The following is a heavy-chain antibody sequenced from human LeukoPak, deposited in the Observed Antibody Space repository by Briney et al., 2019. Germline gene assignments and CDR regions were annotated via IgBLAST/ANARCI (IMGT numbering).Heavy chain of an antibody. D-gene: IGHD2-2*02. J-gene: IGHJ6*02. V-gene: IGHV1-8*01. Sequence: ASVKVSCKASGYTFTSYDINWVRQATGQGLEWMGWMNPNSGNTGYAQKFQGRVTMTRYTSISTAYMELSSLRSEDTAVYYCARGGRPAAIYYYYYGMDVWGQGTTVTVSS. CDR2: MNPNSGNT. CDR1: GYTFTSYD. CDR3: ARGGRPAAIYYYYYGMDV.